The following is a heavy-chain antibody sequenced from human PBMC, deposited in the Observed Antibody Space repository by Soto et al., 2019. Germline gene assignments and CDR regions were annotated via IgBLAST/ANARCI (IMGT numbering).Heavy chain of an antibody. CDR2: IHYSGST. CDR1: GGSISSSSYY. CDR3: ARGRGGTRGSIDP. V-gene: IGHV4-39*07. D-gene: IGHD3-10*01. Sequence: SETLSLTCTVSGGSISSSSYYWSWIRQPPGKGLERIGSIHYSGSTHYNPSRKSRVTISVDTSKNQFSLKLSSVTAADTAVYYGARGRGGTRGSIDPWGQGTLVTVSS. J-gene: IGHJ5*02.